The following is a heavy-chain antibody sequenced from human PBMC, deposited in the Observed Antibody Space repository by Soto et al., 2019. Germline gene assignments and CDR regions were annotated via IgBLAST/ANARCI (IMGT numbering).Heavy chain of an antibody. Sequence: EVQLLESGGGLVQPGGSLRLSCAASGFTFSSYAMTWVRQAPGKGLEWVSTITSDGGNTYYVDSVKGRFTISRDNSKKTLYLQMNSLRAEVTAIYYCAKGRGGNNRYSFDYWGQGTLVTVSS. D-gene: IGHD3-10*01. CDR2: ITSDGGNT. V-gene: IGHV3-23*01. CDR3: AKGRGGNNRYSFDY. J-gene: IGHJ4*02. CDR1: GFTFSSYA.